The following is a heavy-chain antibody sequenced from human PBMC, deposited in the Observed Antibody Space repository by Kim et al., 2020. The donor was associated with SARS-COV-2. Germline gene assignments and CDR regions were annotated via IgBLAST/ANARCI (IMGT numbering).Heavy chain of an antibody. CDR2: INPSGGGT. CDR3: ARDNGDYVWDY. J-gene: IGHJ4*02. D-gene: IGHD4-17*01. Sequence: ASVKVSCKASGYTFTSYYMHWVRQAPGQGLEWMGIINPSGGGTSYAQKFQGRVTMTRDTSTSTVYMELSSLRSEDTAVYYCARDNGDYVWDYWGQGTLVTVSS. V-gene: IGHV1-46*01. CDR1: GYTFTSYY.